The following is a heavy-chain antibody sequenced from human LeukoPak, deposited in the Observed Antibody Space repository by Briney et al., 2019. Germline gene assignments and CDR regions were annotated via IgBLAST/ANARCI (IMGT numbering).Heavy chain of an antibody. Sequence: SETLSLTCTVSGGSISSYYWSWIRQPAGKGLEWIGRIYTSGSTNYNPSLKSRVTMSVDTSKNQFSLKLSSVTAADTAVYYCARDRKYYDFWSGSNYYYYYMDVWGKGTTVTVSS. V-gene: IGHV4-4*07. CDR2: IYTSGST. D-gene: IGHD3-3*01. CDR3: ARDRKYYDFWSGSNYYYYYMDV. J-gene: IGHJ6*03. CDR1: GGSISSYY.